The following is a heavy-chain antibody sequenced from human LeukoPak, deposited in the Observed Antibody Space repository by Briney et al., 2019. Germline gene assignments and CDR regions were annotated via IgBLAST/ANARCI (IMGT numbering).Heavy chain of an antibody. Sequence: GESLKISCKGSGYTFTSYWIGWVRQMPGKGLEWMGIIYPGDSDTRYSPSFQGQVAISADKSITTAYLQWSSLKASDTAMYYCARQTYGSGSYYRFDYWGQGTLVTVSS. CDR1: GYTFTSYW. J-gene: IGHJ4*02. CDR2: IYPGDSDT. V-gene: IGHV5-51*01. D-gene: IGHD3-10*01. CDR3: ARQTYGSGSYYRFDY.